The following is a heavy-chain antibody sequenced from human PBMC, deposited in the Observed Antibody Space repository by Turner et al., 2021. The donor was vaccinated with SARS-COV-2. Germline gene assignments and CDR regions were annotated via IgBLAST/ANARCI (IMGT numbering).Heavy chain of an antibody. CDR1: GGFISGDY. V-gene: IGHV4-59*01. J-gene: IGHJ5*02. CDR3: ARAHYPGSLFRFDP. CDR2: IHYSGST. Sequence: QVQLQESGPGLVKPSETLSLTCSVSGGFISGDYWSWIRQPPGKGLEWIGNIHYSGSTNYNPSLKSRVTVSVDTSKNQFSLKLSSVTAADTAVYYCARAHYPGSLFRFDPWGQGTLVTVSS. D-gene: IGHD2-21*01.